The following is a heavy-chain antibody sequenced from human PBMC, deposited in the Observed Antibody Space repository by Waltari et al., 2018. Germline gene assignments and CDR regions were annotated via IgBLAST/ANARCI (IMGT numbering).Heavy chain of an antibody. Sequence: EVQLVESGGGVIQPGGSLRLSCAASGFLVSTKYMSWVRQAPGKGLEWVSVIYNDGTKLYADSVKGRFTVSRDNSKNMVHLQMDSLRAEDTAVYYCATDGDGDCSLCLAQWGQGTLVTVSS. J-gene: IGHJ4*02. V-gene: IGHV3-53*01. CDR3: ATDGDGDCSLCLAQ. CDR1: GFLVSTKY. D-gene: IGHD2-21*02. CDR2: IYNDGTK.